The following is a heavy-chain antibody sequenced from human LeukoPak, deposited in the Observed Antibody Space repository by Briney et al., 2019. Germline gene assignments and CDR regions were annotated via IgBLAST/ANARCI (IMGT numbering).Heavy chain of an antibody. CDR2: INHSGST. V-gene: IGHV4-34*01. CDR1: GGSFSGYY. CDR3: ARFHYYYGMDV. J-gene: IGHJ6*02. Sequence: SETLSLTCAVYGGSFSGYYWSWIRQPPGKGLEWIGEINHSGSTNYNPSLKSRVTISVDTSKNQFSLKLSSVTAADTAVYYCARFHYYYGMDVWGQETTVTVSS.